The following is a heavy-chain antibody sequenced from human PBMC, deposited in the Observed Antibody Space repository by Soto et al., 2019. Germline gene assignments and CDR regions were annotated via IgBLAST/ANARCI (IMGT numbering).Heavy chain of an antibody. V-gene: IGHV4-31*03. CDR3: ARDHNVFNKACDI. J-gene: IGHJ3*02. CDR2: VYSSGRT. D-gene: IGHD2-8*01. CDR1: GGSITSGGYY. Sequence: QLQLQESGPGLVRPSQTLSLTCSVSGGSITSGGYYWGWISQLPGKGLEWVAYVYSSGRTYSNPSLASRLSISLDTSKNPFSLILRSVTVADTAIYYCARDHNVFNKACDIWGQGAMVTVSS.